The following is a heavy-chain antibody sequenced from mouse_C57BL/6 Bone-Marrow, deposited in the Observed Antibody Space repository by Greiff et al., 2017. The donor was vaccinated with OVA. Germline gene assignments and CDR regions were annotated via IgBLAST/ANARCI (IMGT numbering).Heavy chain of an antibody. V-gene: IGHV1-26*01. D-gene: IGHD1-1*01. CDR1: GYTFTDYY. J-gene: IGHJ4*01. CDR3: ARGEPFTTVVANNY. Sequence: EVQLQQSGPELVKPGASVKISCKASGYTFTDYYMNWVKQSHGKSLEWIGDINPNNGGTSYNQKFKGKATLTVDKSSSTAYMELRSLTSEDSAVYYCARGEPFTTVVANNYWGQGTSVTVSS. CDR2: INPNNGGT.